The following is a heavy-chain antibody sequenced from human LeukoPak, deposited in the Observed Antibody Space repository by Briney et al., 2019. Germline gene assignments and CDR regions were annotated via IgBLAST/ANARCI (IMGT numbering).Heavy chain of an antibody. Sequence: PGGSLRLSCAASGFTFRSYAMIWVRQAPGKGLEWVSAISGSGGSTYYADSVKGRFTISRDNFKNTLYLQMNSLKTEDTAVYYCTTLAVAARLLSGGYWGQGTLVTVSS. CDR3: TTLAVAARLLSGGY. D-gene: IGHD6-19*01. CDR1: GFTFRSYA. J-gene: IGHJ4*02. V-gene: IGHV3-23*01. CDR2: ISGSGGST.